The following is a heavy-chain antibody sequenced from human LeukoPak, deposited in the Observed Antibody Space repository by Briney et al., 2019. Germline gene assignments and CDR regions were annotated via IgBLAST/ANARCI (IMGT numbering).Heavy chain of an antibody. J-gene: IGHJ5*01. CDR2: VTGSGGDT. V-gene: IGHV3-23*01. Sequence: RGSLRLSCAASGFTFSNYAMSWVRQTPGKGLECVSVVTGSGGDTYYTGSVNGRFTISRDNSKNTPYLQMNSLRAEDTAVYYCARGTLEHCSGASCYPLDSWGQGTLVTVSS. CDR3: ARGTLEHCSGASCYPLDS. D-gene: IGHD2-15*01. CDR1: GFTFSNYA.